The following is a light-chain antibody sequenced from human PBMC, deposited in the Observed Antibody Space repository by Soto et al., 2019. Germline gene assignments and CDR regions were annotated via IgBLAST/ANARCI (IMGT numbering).Light chain of an antibody. CDR2: AAS. V-gene: IGKV1-39*01. Sequence: DIQMTQSPSSLSASVGDRVTITCRASQSISNFLNWYQQKPGKAPELLIYAASSLHSGVPSRFSGSGSGTNFTIPTSSLQTEDFATYPCQHSCPCKYNFCQPTKLKIK. CDR1: QSISNF. CDR3: QHSCPCKYN. J-gene: IGKJ2*01.